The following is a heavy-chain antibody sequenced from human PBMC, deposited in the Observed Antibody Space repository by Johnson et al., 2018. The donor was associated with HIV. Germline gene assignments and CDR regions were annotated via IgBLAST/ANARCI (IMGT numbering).Heavy chain of an antibody. J-gene: IGHJ3*02. Sequence: VQLVESGGGVVQPGRSLRLSCVASRFTFSSYYMTWVRQGPGKGLEWVSVIYSGGSTYYADSVKGRFTISRDNFNNMEMNNLRLEDTAVYYCARGAAVSGTLVDPFDIWGRGTMVTVSS. CDR2: IYSGGST. V-gene: IGHV3-66*01. CDR3: ARGAAVSGTLVDPFDI. D-gene: IGHD1-26*01. CDR1: RFTFSSYY.